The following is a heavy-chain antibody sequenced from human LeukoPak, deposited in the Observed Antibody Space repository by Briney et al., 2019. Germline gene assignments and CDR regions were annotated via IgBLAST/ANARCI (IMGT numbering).Heavy chain of an antibody. J-gene: IGHJ3*01. V-gene: IGHV3-53*01. Sequence: GGSLRLSSAGSGFTVSGTNVCTGRQAPGKGLEWVSVIYSSGSTYYADSVKGRFTISRDNSKNTLYLQMNSLRAEDTAVYYCAKEYRGSSTSDAFDLWGRGTMVTVSS. CDR2: IYSSGST. CDR1: GFTVSGTN. CDR3: AKEYRGSSTSDAFDL. D-gene: IGHD3-10*01.